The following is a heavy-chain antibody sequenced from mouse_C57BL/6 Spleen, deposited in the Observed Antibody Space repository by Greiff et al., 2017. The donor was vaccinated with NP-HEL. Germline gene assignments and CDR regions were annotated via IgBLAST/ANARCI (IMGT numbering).Heavy chain of an antibody. V-gene: IGHV1-80*01. J-gene: IGHJ2*01. CDR3: ARDGGGSGYNDY. CDR2: IYPGDGDT. Sequence: QVQLQQSGAELVKPGASVKISCKASGYAFSSYWMNWVKQRPGKGLEWIGQIYPGDGDTNYNGKFKGKATLTADKSSSTAYMQLSSLTSEDSAVYFCARDGGGSGYNDYWGQGTTLTVSS. CDR1: GYAFSSYW. D-gene: IGHD3-2*02.